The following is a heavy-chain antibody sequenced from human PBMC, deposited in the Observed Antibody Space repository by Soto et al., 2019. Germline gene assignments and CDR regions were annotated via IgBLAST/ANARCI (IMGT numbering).Heavy chain of an antibody. V-gene: IGHV1-8*01. CDR3: ARGRWVATIPYYYYYMDV. D-gene: IGHD5-12*01. J-gene: IGHJ6*03. Sequence: ASVKVSCKASGYTSTIYDINWVRQATGQGLEWMGWMNPNSGNTGYAQKFQGRVTMTRNTSISTAYMELSSLRSEDTAVYYCARGRWVATIPYYYYYMDVWGKGTTVTVSS. CDR2: MNPNSGNT. CDR1: GYTSTIYD.